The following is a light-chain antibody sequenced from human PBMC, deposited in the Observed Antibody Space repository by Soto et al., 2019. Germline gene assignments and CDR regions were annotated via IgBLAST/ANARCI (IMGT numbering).Light chain of an antibody. J-gene: IGLJ1*01. CDR3: SSYTSSTTLV. V-gene: IGLV2-14*01. CDR1: SSDGGGYNY. Sequence: QSALTQPASVSGSPGQSITISCTGTSSDGGGYNYVSWYQQHPGKAPKLLIYEGSNRPSGVSIRFSGSKSGNTASLTISGLQAEDEADYYCSSYTSSTTLVFGTGTKGTVL. CDR2: EGS.